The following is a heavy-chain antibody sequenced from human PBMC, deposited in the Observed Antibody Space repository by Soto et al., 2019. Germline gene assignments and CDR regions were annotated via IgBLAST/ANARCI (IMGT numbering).Heavy chain of an antibody. CDR3: AKDSLGGVVDLDY. V-gene: IGHV3-30*18. D-gene: IGHD3-16*01. CDR2: ISYDGSNK. J-gene: IGHJ4*02. CDR1: GFTFSSYG. Sequence: QVQLVESGGGVVQPGRSLRLSCAASGFTFSSYGMHWVRQAPGKGLEWVAVISYDGSNKYYADSVKGRFTNSRDNYKYTLDLQMNSLRDEDTAVYDCAKDSLGGVVDLDYWGQGTLVTVSS.